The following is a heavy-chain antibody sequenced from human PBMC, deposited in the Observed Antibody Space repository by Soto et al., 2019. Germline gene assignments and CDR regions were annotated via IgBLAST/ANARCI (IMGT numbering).Heavy chain of an antibody. CDR2: ISSTTNYI. J-gene: IGHJ5*02. Sequence: PGGSLRLSCAASGFTFTRYSMNWVRQAPGKGLEWVSSISSTTNYIYYADSMKGRFTVSRDNAKNSVYLEMNSLSAEDTAVYYCAGESPASSPSQPNNWFDPWGQGTLVTVSS. CDR1: GFTFTRYS. D-gene: IGHD6-25*01. V-gene: IGHV3-21*01. CDR3: AGESPASSPSQPNNWFDP.